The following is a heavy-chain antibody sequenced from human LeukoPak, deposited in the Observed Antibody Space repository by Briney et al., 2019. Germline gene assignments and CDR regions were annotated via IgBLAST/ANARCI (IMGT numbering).Heavy chain of an antibody. D-gene: IGHD4-23*01. CDR2: ISSSGNTI. CDR3: ARGAVVTPFYFDY. Sequence: GGSLRLSCAASGFTFSGHEMSWVRQAPGKGLEWVSHISSSGNTIYYADSVKGRFTISRDNAKNSLYLQMNSLRDEDTAVYYCARGAVVTPFYFDYWGQGTLVTVSS. J-gene: IGHJ4*02. CDR1: GFTFSGHE. V-gene: IGHV3-48*02.